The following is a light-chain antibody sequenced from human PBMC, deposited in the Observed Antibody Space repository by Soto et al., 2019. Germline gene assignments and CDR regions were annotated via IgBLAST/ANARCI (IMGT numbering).Light chain of an antibody. CDR3: KAYARSNTYV. Sequence: QSALTQPPSAAGSPGQSVTISCTGTKNDIGVYDFVSWYQHHPGKAPRLIIYEVVQRPSGVPDRYSGAKSGNTASLTVSGRQAADEADYFCKAYARSNTYVFGSGTKVTVL. CDR1: KNDIGVYDF. CDR2: EVV. V-gene: IGLV2-8*01. J-gene: IGLJ1*01.